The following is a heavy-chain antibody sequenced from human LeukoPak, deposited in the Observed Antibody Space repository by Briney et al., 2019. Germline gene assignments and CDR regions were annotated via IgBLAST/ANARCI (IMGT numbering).Heavy chain of an antibody. J-gene: IGHJ4*02. D-gene: IGHD5-18*01. CDR3: ATLIQLWLRRYFDY. CDR1: GYTLTELS. CDR2: FDPEDGET. V-gene: IGHV1-24*01. Sequence: ASVKVSCKVSGYTLTELSMHWVRQAPGKGLEWVGGFDPEDGETIYAQKFQGRVTMTEDTSTDTAYMELSSLRSEDTAVYYCATLIQLWLRRYFDYWGQGTLVTVSS.